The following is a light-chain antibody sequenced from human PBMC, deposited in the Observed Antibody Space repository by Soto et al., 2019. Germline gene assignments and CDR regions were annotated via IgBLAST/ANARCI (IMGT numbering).Light chain of an antibody. V-gene: IGKV1-5*03. CDR3: XXXXSYPAT. J-gene: IGKJ1*01. CDR2: KAS. CDR1: QSISSW. Sequence: DIQMTQSPSTLSASVGDRVTITCRASQSISSWLAWYQQKPGKAPKLLIYKASSLESGVPSRFSGSGSGTEFTLTXSSXQPXXXXXXXXXXXXSYPATFGQGTKVEIK.